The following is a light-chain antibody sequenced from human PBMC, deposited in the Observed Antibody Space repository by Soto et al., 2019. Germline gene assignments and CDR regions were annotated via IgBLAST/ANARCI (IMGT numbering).Light chain of an antibody. J-gene: IGKJ1*01. CDR3: QQYGSSPPWT. V-gene: IGKV3-20*01. Sequence: EIVLTQSPGTLSLSPGERATLSCRASQSVSSSYLAWYQQKPGQAPRLLIYGASSRATGIPDRFSGSGSGTDFTLPISRREPEDVAVYYCQQYGSSPPWTFGQGTKVEIK. CDR1: QSVSSSY. CDR2: GAS.